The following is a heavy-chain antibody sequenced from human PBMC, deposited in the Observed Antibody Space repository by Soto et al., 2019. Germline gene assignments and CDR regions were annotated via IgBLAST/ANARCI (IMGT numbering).Heavy chain of an antibody. CDR2: IYPGDSDT. Sequence: GESLKISCKASGYSFTTYWIGWVRQMPGKGLEWMGIIYPGDSDTRYSPSFQGQVTISADKSISTAYLQWSSLKASDSAMFYCARKDIAGNSVDFWGQGTLVTVS. D-gene: IGHD6-13*01. J-gene: IGHJ4*02. CDR1: GYSFTTYW. V-gene: IGHV5-51*01. CDR3: ARKDIAGNSVDF.